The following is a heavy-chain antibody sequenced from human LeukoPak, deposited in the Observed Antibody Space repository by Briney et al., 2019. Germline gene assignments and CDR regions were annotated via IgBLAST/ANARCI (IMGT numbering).Heavy chain of an antibody. CDR1: GFTFSSYS. V-gene: IGHV3-21*01. J-gene: IGHJ3*02. CDR3: ARVWRDSSGYYYADVFDI. CDR2: ISSSSSYI. Sequence: GGSLRLSCAASGFTFSSYSMNWVRQAPGKGLEWVSSISSSSSYIYYADSVKGRFTISRDNAKNSLYLQMNSLRAEDTAVYYCARVWRDSSGYYYADVFDIWGKGKRVTVS. D-gene: IGHD3-22*01.